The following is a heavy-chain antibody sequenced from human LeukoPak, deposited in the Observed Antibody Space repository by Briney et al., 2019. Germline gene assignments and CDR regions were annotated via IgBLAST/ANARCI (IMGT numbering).Heavy chain of an antibody. CDR2: MNPNSGNT. CDR3: ARGLGSPENY. D-gene: IGHD6-13*01. J-gene: IGHJ4*02. Sequence: ASVKVSCKASGYTFINYDINWVRQATGQGLEWMGWMNPNSGNTGYVQKYRGRVTMTRNTSIATAYMELSSLTSEDTAVYYCARGLGSPENYWGQGTLVTVSS. V-gene: IGHV1-8*02. CDR1: GYTFINYD.